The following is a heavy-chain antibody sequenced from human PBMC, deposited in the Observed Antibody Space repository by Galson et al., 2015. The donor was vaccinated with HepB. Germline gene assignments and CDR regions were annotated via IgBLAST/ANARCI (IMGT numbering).Heavy chain of an antibody. Sequence: SVTVSCKASGYTFTGYYMHWVRQAPGQGLEWMGWINPNSGGTNYAQKFQGRVTMTRDTSISTAYMELSRPRSDDTAVYYCAREWGVPAAKGDNWFDPWGQGTLVTVSS. V-gene: IGHV1-2*02. CDR1: GYTFTGYY. CDR3: AREWGVPAAKGDNWFDP. D-gene: IGHD2-2*01. J-gene: IGHJ5*02. CDR2: INPNSGGT.